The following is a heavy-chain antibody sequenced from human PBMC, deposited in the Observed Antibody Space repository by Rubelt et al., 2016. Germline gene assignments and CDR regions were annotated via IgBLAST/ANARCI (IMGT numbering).Heavy chain of an antibody. D-gene: IGHD2-2*01. CDR3: ARGTSSSWGFGMDI. V-gene: IGHV3-72*01. CDR2: IRDKANYYTT. J-gene: IGHJ6*02. CDR1: RFTFSDHY. Sequence: EVRLVESGGGLVQPGGSLRLSCAASRFTFSDHYMDWARQAPGKGLEWLGRIRDKANYYTTAYAASVNGRFTISRDDSKNSLFLQMNSLKTEDKAGDYCARGTSSSWGFGMDIWGQGTTVTVSS.